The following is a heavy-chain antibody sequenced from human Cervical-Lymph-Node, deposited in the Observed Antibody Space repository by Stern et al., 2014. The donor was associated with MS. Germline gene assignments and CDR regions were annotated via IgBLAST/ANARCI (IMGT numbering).Heavy chain of an antibody. Sequence: QVQLQESGPGLVKPSETLSLTCVVSGDSISSYTHYWAWIRQPPGKGLEWIGSVYYSGATYYNPSLQSPVTISVDTSQNHFSLGLTSVTAADTAVYYCAKHACTGAACPFDLWGQGTLVTVSS. D-gene: IGHD2-8*02. CDR3: AKHACTGAACPFDL. CDR2: VYYSGAT. J-gene: IGHJ4*02. V-gene: IGHV4-39*01. CDR1: GDSISSYTHY.